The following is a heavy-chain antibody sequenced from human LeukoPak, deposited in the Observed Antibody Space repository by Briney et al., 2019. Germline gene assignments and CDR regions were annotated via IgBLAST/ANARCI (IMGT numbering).Heavy chain of an antibody. CDR1: GFTVSSNY. Sequence: GGSLRLSCAVSGFTVSSNYMSWVRQAPGKGLEWVSVIYSGGRTYYADSVKGRFTISRDNSKNTLYLQMNSLRAEDTAVYYFARDRGASSGYYYPTWDYWGQGTLVTVSS. V-gene: IGHV3-66*01. D-gene: IGHD3-22*01. CDR2: IYSGGRT. J-gene: IGHJ4*02. CDR3: ARDRGASSGYYYPTWDY.